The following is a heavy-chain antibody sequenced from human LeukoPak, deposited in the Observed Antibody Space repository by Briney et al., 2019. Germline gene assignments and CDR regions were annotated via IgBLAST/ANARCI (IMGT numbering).Heavy chain of an antibody. CDR1: GGSISSSSYY. CDR3: AGEGNYALEH. V-gene: IGHV4-39*01. D-gene: IGHD1-7*01. J-gene: IGHJ1*01. CDR2: NYYIGSL. Sequence: SETLSLTCTVSGGSISSSSYYWGWIRQPPGKGLEWLECNYYIGSLYYNPSLKSRVPISVDPSKNEFSLKQTAVPAPDTAVYYCAGEGNYALEHWGKGTLVTVSS.